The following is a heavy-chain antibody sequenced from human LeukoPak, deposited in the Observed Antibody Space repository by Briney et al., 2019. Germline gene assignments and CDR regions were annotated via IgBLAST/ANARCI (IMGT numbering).Heavy chain of an antibody. D-gene: IGHD3-22*01. Sequence: ASVTDSCKASRYTLTSYVISWVRQAPGQGLAWMGWISAYNGNTNYAQKLQGRVTMTTDTSTSTAYMELRSLRSDDTAVYYCARRLVAYYDSSGYCDYWGQGTLVTVSS. V-gene: IGHV1-18*01. CDR1: RYTLTSYV. CDR3: ARRLVAYYDSSGYCDY. CDR2: ISAYNGNT. J-gene: IGHJ4*02.